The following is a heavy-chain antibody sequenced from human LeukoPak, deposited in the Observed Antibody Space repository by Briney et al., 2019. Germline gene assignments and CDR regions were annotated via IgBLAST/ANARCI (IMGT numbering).Heavy chain of an antibody. CDR1: GFTFSSYG. D-gene: IGHD6-13*01. CDR3: ARGFIAAAGGEGYYFDY. J-gene: IGHJ4*02. CDR2: IWYDGSNK. V-gene: IGHV3-33*01. Sequence: GGSLRLSCAASGFTFSSYGMHWVRQAPGKGLEWVAVIWYDGSNKYYADSVKGRFTISRDNSKNTLYLQMNSLRAGDTAVYYCARGFIAAAGGEGYYFDYWGQGTLVTVSS.